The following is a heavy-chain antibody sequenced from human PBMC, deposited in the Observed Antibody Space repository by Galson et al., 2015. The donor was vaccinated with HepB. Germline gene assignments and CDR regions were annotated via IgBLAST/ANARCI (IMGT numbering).Heavy chain of an antibody. CDR1: GFTFSSYA. Sequence: SLRLSCSASGFTFSSYAMSWVRQAPGKGLEWVSAISGSGGSTYYADSVKGRFTISRDNSKNTLYLQMNSLRAEDTAVYYCAKLHDFWSGFYQYFDYWGQGTLVTVSS. CDR2: ISGSGGST. J-gene: IGHJ4*02. CDR3: AKLHDFWSGFYQYFDY. V-gene: IGHV3-23*01. D-gene: IGHD3-3*01.